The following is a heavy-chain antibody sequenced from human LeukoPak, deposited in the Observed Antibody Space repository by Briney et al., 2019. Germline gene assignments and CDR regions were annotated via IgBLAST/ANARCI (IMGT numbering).Heavy chain of an antibody. Sequence: GGSLRLSCVASGLTVSSNYMTWVRQAPGKGLEWVANIKQDGSEKYYVDSVKGRFTISRDNAKNLLYLQMNSLRAEDTAVYYCARDLGYYYDSSGAPWFDPWGQGTLVTVSS. D-gene: IGHD3-22*01. J-gene: IGHJ5*02. V-gene: IGHV3-7*01. CDR1: GLTVSSNY. CDR2: IKQDGSEK. CDR3: ARDLGYYYDSSGAPWFDP.